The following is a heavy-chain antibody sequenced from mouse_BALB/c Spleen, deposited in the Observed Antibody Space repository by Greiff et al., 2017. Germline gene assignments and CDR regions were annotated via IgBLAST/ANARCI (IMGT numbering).Heavy chain of an antibody. CDR2: ISSGGST. CDR3: ARRDYGSSYDWYFDV. D-gene: IGHD1-1*01. J-gene: IGHJ1*01. CDR1: GFTFSSYA. Sequence: EVQGVESGGGLVKPGGSLKLSCAASGFTFSSYAMSWVRQTPEKRLEWVASISSGGSTYYPDSVKGRFTISRDNARNILYLQMSSLRSEDTAMYYCARRDYGSSYDWYFDVWGAGTTVTVSS. V-gene: IGHV5-6-5*01.